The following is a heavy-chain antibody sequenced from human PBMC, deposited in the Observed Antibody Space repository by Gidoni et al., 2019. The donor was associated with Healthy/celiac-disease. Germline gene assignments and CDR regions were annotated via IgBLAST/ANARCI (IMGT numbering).Heavy chain of an antibody. D-gene: IGHD3-10*01. CDR3: AKAYYYGSGSYTFDY. CDR2: ISWNSGSI. Sequence: EVQLVESGGGLVQPGRSLRLSCAAYGFTFADYAMHWVRQAPGKGLEWVSGISWNSGSIGYADSVKGRFTISRDNAKNSLYLQMNSLRAEDTALYYCAKAYYYGSGSYTFDYWGQGTLVTVSS. CDR1: GFTFADYA. J-gene: IGHJ4*02. V-gene: IGHV3-9*01.